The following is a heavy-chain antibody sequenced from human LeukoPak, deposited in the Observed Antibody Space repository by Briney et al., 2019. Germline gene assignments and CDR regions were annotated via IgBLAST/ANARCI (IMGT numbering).Heavy chain of an antibody. CDR2: MSYSGHT. J-gene: IGHJ3*02. D-gene: IGHD3-10*01. CDR3: ARDGGRVRGPPGDAFDI. Sequence: NSSETLSLTCTISGDSIGRINYFWGWIRQAPGKGLEWIVSMSYSGHTYYNPSLKSRVTISLDTSKNQFSLKLSSVTAADTAVYYCARDGGRVRGPPGDAFDIWGQGTMVTVSS. V-gene: IGHV4-39*07. CDR1: GDSIGRINYF.